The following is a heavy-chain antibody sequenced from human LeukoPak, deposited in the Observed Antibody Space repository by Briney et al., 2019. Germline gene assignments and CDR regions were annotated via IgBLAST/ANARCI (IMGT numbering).Heavy chain of an antibody. V-gene: IGHV3-30*03. J-gene: IGHJ4*02. D-gene: IGHD3-22*01. CDR2: ISYDGSNK. CDR3: ARGEYYSDTSSYFDY. Sequence: GRSLRLSCAASGFTFSSYSMNWVRQAPGKGLEWVAVISYDGSNKYYADSVKGRFTISRDNSKNTLFVQMSSLRAEDTAVYYCARGEYYSDTSSYFDYWGQGTLVTVSS. CDR1: GFTFSSYS.